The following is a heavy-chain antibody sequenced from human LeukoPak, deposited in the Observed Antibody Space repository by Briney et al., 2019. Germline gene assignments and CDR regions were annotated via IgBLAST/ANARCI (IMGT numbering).Heavy chain of an antibody. CDR1: GYTFTSYG. CDR2: ISAYNGNT. V-gene: IGHV1-18*01. Sequence: ASVKVSCKASGYTFTSYGISWVRQAPGQGLEWMGWISAYNGNTNYAQKLQGRVTMTTDTSTSSAYMELRSLRSDDTAVYYCARVRAAAGLFHHWGQGTLVTVSS. D-gene: IGHD6-13*01. CDR3: ARVRAAAGLFHH. J-gene: IGHJ1*01.